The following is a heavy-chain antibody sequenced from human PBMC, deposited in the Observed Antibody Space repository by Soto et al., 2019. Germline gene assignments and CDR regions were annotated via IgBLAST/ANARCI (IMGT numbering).Heavy chain of an antibody. J-gene: IGHJ4*02. Sequence: QVQLVQSGAEVKKPGASVKVSCKASGYTFTSYAMHWVRQAPGQRLEWMGWINAGNGNTKYSQKFQGRVTITRVTSASTAYMELSDLGSEDRAVYSCARDLGFGHCDYWGQGTLVTVSS. V-gene: IGHV1-3*01. D-gene: IGHD3-10*01. CDR2: INAGNGNT. CDR1: GYTFTSYA. CDR3: ARDLGFGHCDY.